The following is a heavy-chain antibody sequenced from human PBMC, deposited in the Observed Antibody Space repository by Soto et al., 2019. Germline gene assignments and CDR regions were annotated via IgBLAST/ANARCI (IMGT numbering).Heavy chain of an antibody. Sequence: EVQLLESGGDVVRPGGSLRLSCAASGFTFSSYAMGWVRQAPGKGLEWVAGVSRAGTYTFYADSVRGRFSISRDNSRDTVDMYMNGLRGDDTAVYFCVKYTVTEDLGESWGQGTLVSVSS. D-gene: IGHD3-16*01. CDR3: VKYTVTEDLGES. CDR1: GFTFSSYA. J-gene: IGHJ5*02. CDR2: VSRAGTYT. V-gene: IGHV3-23*01.